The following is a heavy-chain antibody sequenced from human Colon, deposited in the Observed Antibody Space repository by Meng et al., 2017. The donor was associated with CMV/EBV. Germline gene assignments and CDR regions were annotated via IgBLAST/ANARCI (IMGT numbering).Heavy chain of an antibody. J-gene: IGHJ4*02. CDR1: GASMRGFH. Sequence: SETLSLTCTVSGASMRGFHWTWIRQTPGKGLECLGYVYYSGGTTYHPSLKSRVTISVDTSQNQFSLNLSSVTAADTAMYYCARGQFLHYFDDWGRGTLVTVSS. V-gene: IGHV4-59*01. CDR2: VYYSGGT. D-gene: IGHD2/OR15-2a*01. CDR3: ARGQFLHYFDD.